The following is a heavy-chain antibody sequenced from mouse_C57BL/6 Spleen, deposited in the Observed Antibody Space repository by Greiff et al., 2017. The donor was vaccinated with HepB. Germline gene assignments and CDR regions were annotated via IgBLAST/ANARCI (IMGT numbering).Heavy chain of an antibody. CDR2: IDPSDSYT. CDR3: ARSSSGYEVDY. CDR1: GYTFTSYW. V-gene: IGHV1-59*01. J-gene: IGHJ2*01. D-gene: IGHD3-2*02. Sequence: VQLQQPGAELVRPGTSVKLSCKASGYTFTSYWMHWVKQRPGQGLEWIGVIDPSDSYTNYNQKFKGKATLTVDTSSSTAYMQLSSLTSEDSAVYYCARSSSGYEVDYWGQGTTLTVSS.